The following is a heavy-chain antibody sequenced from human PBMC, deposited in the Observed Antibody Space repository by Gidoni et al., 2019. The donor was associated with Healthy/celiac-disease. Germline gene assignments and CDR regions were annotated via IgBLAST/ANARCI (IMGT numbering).Heavy chain of an antibody. CDR2: INHSGST. J-gene: IGHJ6*02. CDR3: ASGLSRIAVTRYGMDV. D-gene: IGHD6-19*01. V-gene: IGHV4-34*01. Sequence: QVQLQQWGAGLLKPSETLSLTCAVYGGTVSGYYWSWLRQPPGKGLEWIGEINHSGSTNYNPSLKSRVTISVDTSKNQFSLKLSSVTAADTAVYYCASGLSRIAVTRYGMDVWGQGTTVTVSS. CDR1: GGTVSGYY.